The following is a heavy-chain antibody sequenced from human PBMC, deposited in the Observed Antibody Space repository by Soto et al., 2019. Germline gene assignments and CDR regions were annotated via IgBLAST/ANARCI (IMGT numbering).Heavy chain of an antibody. CDR3: ATGVIWIGYFTVDS. V-gene: IGHV1-69*01. CDR2: FIPVYRTL. CDR1: GGSFGNSA. Sequence: QVQLVQSGAEVKKPGSSVKVSCKASGGSFGNSAINWVRQTPGQGLEWLGGFIPVYRTLNYAQKFQGRVTITADESTGTAYMTLSSLPSDDTAVYYCATGVIWIGYFTVDSWGQGTRVTVSS. J-gene: IGHJ4*02. D-gene: IGHD3-3*01.